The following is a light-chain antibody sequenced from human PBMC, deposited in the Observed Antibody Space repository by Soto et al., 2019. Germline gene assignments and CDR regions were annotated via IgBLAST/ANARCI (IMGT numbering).Light chain of an antibody. CDR3: GSFAGPVWV. CDR1: SSDIGGYDH. J-gene: IGLJ3*02. Sequence: QSALTQPPSASGSPGQSVTISCTGTSSDIGGYDHVSWYRQDPGKAPKVMIYEVTKRPSGVSDRFSGSKAGNTASLTVFGLQAEDEANYYCGSFAGPVWVFGGGTKLTVL. CDR2: EVT. V-gene: IGLV2-8*01.